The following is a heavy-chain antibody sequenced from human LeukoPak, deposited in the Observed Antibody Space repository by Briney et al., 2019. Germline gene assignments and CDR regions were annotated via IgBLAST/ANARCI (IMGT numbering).Heavy chain of an antibody. V-gene: IGHV1-18*01. CDR1: GYTFTSHG. CDR2: IAAYQGKI. D-gene: IGHD6-13*01. CDR3: ARDYEQQLVPDYYYYGMDV. Sequence: ASVKVSCKPSGYTFTSHGISWVRQAPGQGLEWVGWIAAYQGKIAYAQKFQGRVTMTTDTTTNTAYMELRSLRSDDTAVYYCARDYEQQLVPDYYYYGMDVWGQGATVTVSS. J-gene: IGHJ6*02.